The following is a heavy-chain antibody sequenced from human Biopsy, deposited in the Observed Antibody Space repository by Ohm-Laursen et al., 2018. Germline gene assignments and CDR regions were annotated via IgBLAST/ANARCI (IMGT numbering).Heavy chain of an antibody. CDR2: IYLGGTT. D-gene: IGHD4-23*01. Sequence: SLRLSCSASGITVSGNYMTWVRQAPGKGLEWVSVIYLGGTTYYADSVKGRSTISRDNSKNMVYLQMNSLRADDTAVYYCAKDHFPGNSQWDAFDIWGQGTTVTVSS. J-gene: IGHJ3*02. CDR1: GITVSGNY. CDR3: AKDHFPGNSQWDAFDI. V-gene: IGHV3-53*01.